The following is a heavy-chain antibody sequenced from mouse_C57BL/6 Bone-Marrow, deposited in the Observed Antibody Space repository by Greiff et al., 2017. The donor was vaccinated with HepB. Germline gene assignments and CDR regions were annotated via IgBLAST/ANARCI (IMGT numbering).Heavy chain of an antibody. D-gene: IGHD1-1*01. V-gene: IGHV5-9*01. CDR2: SSGGGGNT. CDR1: GFTFSSYT. CDR3: ARGDYGSSPLV. Sequence: EVQVVESGGGLVKPGGSLKLSCAASGFTFSSYTMSWVRQTPAKRLEWVATSSGGGGNTYYPDSVKGRFTISRDNAKNTLYLQMSSLRSEDTALYYCARGDYGSSPLVWGTGTTVTVSS. J-gene: IGHJ1*03.